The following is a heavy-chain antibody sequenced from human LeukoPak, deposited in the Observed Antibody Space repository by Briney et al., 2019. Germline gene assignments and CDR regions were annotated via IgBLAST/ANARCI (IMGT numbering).Heavy chain of an antibody. J-gene: IGHJ6*03. CDR2: ISGSGGST. CDR1: GFTFSSYA. V-gene: IGHV3-23*01. D-gene: IGHD3-3*01. CDR3: AKDYDFWSGSHMDV. Sequence: GVLRLSCAASGFTFSSYAMSWVRQAPGKGLEWVSAISGSGGSTYYADSVKGRFTISRDNSKNTLYLQMNSLRAEDTAVYYCAKDYDFWSGSHMDVWGKGTTVTVSS.